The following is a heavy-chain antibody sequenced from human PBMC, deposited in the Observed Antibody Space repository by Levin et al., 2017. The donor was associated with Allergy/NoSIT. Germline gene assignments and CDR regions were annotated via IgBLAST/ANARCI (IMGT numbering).Heavy chain of an antibody. Sequence: GESLKISCAASGFPFNTYDMSWVRQAPGKGLEWVAVIIGSDGRTYYADSVKGRVTIPKDNSKNTLYPQMSSLRPEDTAGHYCTKGAWLDDWGQGTLVTVSS. CDR3: TKGAWLDD. V-gene: IGHV3-23*01. CDR1: GFPFNTYD. J-gene: IGHJ4*02. CDR2: IIGSDGRT.